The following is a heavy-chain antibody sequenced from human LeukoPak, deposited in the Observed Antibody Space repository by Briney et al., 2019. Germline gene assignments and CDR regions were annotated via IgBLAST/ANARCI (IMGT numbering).Heavy chain of an antibody. CDR2: INHSGST. J-gene: IGHJ6*03. Sequence: SETLSLTCAVYGGSFSGYYWSWIRPPPGKGLEWIGEINHSGSTNYNPSLKSRVTISVDTSKNQFSLKLSSVTAADTAVYYCARGSPYSNAYYYYYYYMDVWGKGTTVTVSS. V-gene: IGHV4-34*01. D-gene: IGHD4-11*01. CDR3: ARGSPYSNAYYYYYYYMDV. CDR1: GGSFSGYY.